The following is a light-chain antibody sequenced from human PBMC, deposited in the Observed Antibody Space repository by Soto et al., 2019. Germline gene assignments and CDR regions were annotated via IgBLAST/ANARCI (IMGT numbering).Light chain of an antibody. CDR1: QSITIY. CDR2: GAS. CDR3: QQTYSAPRT. J-gene: IGKJ1*01. Sequence: DIQMTQSPSSLSASVGDRVTSSCRASQSITIYLNWYQQTPGKAPRLLIYGASTLQTGVPSRFSGSGSMTDFTLTISNLQPEDFATYYCQQTYSAPRTFGPGTKVDIK. V-gene: IGKV1-39*01.